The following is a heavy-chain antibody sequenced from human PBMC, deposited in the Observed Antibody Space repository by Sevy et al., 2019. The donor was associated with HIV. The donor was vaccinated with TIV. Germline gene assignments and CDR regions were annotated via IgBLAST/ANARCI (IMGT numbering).Heavy chain of an antibody. CDR3: ARVRITIFGVVINYFDH. V-gene: IGHV3-7*01. CDR1: GFTFSSYW. CDR2: IKQDGSEK. D-gene: IGHD3-3*01. J-gene: IGHJ4*02. Sequence: GGSLRLSCAASGFTFSSYWMSWVRQAPGKGLEWVANIKQDGSEKYYVDSVKGRFTISRDNAKNSLYLQMNSLRAEDTAVYYCARVRITIFGVVINYFDHWGQGTLVTVSS.